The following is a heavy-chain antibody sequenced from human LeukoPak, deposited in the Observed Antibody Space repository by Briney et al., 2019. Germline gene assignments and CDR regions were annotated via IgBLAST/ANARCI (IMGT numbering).Heavy chain of an antibody. V-gene: IGHV4-59*01. Sequence: SETLSLTCTVSGGSISSYYWSWIRQPPAKGLEWIGYVYYSGSTNYNPSLKSRVTISVDTSKNKFSLRLSSVTAADTAVYYCARDRRDGYKVFFDYWGQGTLVTVS. CDR3: ARDRRDGYKVFFDY. CDR1: GGSISSYY. CDR2: VYYSGST. J-gene: IGHJ4*02. D-gene: IGHD5-24*01.